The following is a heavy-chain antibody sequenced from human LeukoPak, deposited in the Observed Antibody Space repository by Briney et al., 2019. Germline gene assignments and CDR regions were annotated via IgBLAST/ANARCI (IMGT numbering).Heavy chain of an antibody. CDR3: ARANWNGLYYFDY. CDR1: GYTLTGYY. CDR2: INPNSGGT. Sequence: EASVKVSCKASGYTLTGYYMHWVRQAPGQGLEWMGWINPNSGGTNYAQKFQGRVTMTRDTSISTAYMELSRLRSDDTAVYYCARANWNGLYYFDYWGQGTLVTVSS. V-gene: IGHV1-2*02. D-gene: IGHD1-1*01. J-gene: IGHJ4*02.